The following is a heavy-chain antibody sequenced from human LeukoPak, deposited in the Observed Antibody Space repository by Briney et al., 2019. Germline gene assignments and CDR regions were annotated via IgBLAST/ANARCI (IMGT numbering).Heavy chain of an antibody. V-gene: IGHV1-18*01. CDR1: GYTLNKFG. CDR2: INTYNGNT. Sequence: ASVKVSCKASGYTLNKFGMSCVRQAPGQGREWLGWINTYNGNTKLGEKFQGRVTMTTDTSTSIVYMELTSLRTDDTAVYFCARDTPQHLKRFDYWGQGTLITVSS. J-gene: IGHJ4*02. CDR3: ARDTPQHLKRFDY. D-gene: IGHD6-13*01.